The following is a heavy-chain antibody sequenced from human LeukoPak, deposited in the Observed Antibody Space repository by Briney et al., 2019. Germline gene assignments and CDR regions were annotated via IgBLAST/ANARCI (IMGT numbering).Heavy chain of an antibody. D-gene: IGHD5-18*01. CDR3: ARDVRGYSYGSIEYYFDY. J-gene: IGHJ4*02. V-gene: IGHV4-61*08. CDR2: IYYSGST. Sequence: SETLSLTCTVSGGSISSGDYYWSWIRQPPGKGLEWIGYIYYSGSTNYNPSLKSRVTISVDTSKNQFSLKLSSVTAADTAVYYCARDVRGYSYGSIEYYFDYWGQGTLVTVSS. CDR1: GGSISSGDYY.